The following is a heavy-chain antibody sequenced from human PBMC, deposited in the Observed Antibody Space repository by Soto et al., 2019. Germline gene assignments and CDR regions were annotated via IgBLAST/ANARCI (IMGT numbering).Heavy chain of an antibody. J-gene: IGHJ4*02. CDR1: GYTFTGYY. V-gene: IGHV1-2*04. D-gene: IGHD6-13*01. CDR2: INPNSGGT. CDR3: ARGRAAAGTSDYFDY. Sequence: GASVKVSCKASGYTFTGYYMHWVRQAPGQGLEWMGWINPNSGGTNYAQKFQGWVTMTRDTSISTAYMELSRLRSDDTAVYYCARGRAAAGTSDYFDYGGQGTLVTVS.